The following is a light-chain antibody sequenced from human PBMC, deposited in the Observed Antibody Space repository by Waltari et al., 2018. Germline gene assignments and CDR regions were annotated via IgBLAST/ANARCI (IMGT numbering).Light chain of an antibody. V-gene: IGLV3-21*02. CDR1: NIGSKS. J-gene: IGLJ2*01. CDR3: QVWDSFTDPYVV. Sequence: SYVLTQPPSVSVAPGQTARITCGGNNIGSKSVHWYQRRPGQAPGVVVYVDSDRPSGIPERFSGANSGNTATLTISAVEAGDEADYYCQVWDSFTDPYVVFGGGTKLTVL. CDR2: VDS.